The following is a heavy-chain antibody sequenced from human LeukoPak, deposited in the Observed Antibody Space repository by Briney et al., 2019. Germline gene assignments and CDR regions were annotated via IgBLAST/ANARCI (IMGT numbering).Heavy chain of an antibody. CDR2: IRYDGSDK. J-gene: IGHJ4*02. V-gene: IGHV3-30*02. D-gene: IGHD2-15*01. Sequence: PGGSLRLSCAASRFRFASYGVHWVRQAPGKGLEWVAYIRYDGSDKYYADSVKGRFTISRDNSKNTLSLQMTTLRPDDTAIYYCARDTSVGAAYFDVWGQGALVAVSS. CDR3: ARDTSVGAAYFDV. CDR1: RFRFASYG.